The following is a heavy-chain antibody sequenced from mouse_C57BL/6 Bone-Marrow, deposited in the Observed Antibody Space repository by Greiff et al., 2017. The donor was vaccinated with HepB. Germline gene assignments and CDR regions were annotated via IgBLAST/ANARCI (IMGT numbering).Heavy chain of an antibody. V-gene: IGHV1-59*01. CDR1: GYTFTSYW. J-gene: IGHJ2*01. D-gene: IGHD2-2*01. Sequence: VQLQQPGAELVRPGTSVKLSFKASGYTFTSYWMHWVKQRPGQGLEWIGVIDPSDSYTNYNQKFKGKATLTVDTSSSTAYMQLSSLTSEDSAVYYCARRGGLRAYYFDYWGQGTTLTVSS. CDR2: IDPSDSYT. CDR3: ARRGGLRAYYFDY.